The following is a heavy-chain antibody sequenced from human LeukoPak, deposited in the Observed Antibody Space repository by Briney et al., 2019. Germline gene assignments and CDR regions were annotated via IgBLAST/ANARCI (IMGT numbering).Heavy chain of an antibody. D-gene: IGHD3-9*01. CDR2: ISHSGST. CDR1: GDSISSGIYY. Sequence: SQTLSLTCTVSGDSISSGIYYWSWLRQPPGKGLEWIGYISHSGSTYYNPSLKSRVTISVDRSKNQFSLKLSSVTAADTAVYYCARAEANYDILTGYYNADAFDIWGQGTMVTVSS. J-gene: IGHJ3*02. V-gene: IGHV4-30-2*01. CDR3: ARAEANYDILTGYYNADAFDI.